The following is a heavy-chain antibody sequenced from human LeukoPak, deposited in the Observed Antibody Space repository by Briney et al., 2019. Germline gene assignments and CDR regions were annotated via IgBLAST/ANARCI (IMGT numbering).Heavy chain of an antibody. CDR2: INHSGST. V-gene: IGHV4-34*01. CDR1: GGSFSAYY. D-gene: IGHD2-2*01. CDR3: ARGYCSSTSCYYYYGMDA. Sequence: SETLSLTCAVYGGSFSAYYWSWIRQPPGKGLEWIGEINHSGSTNYNPSLKSRVTISVDTSKNQFSLKLSSVTAADTAVYYCARGYCSSTSCYYYYGMDAWGQGTTVTVSS. J-gene: IGHJ6*02.